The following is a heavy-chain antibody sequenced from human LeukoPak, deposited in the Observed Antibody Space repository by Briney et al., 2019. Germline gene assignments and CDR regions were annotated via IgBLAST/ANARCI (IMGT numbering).Heavy chain of an antibody. D-gene: IGHD3-16*01. CDR2: INHSGST. CDR3: ASPRRGLRYYDY. J-gene: IGHJ4*02. CDR1: GGSFSGYY. Sequence: APETLSLTCAVYGGSFSGYYWSWIRQPPGKGLEWIGEINHSGSTNYNPSLKSRVTISVDTSKNQFSLKLSSVTAADTAVYYCASPRRGLRYYDYWGQGTLVTVSS. V-gene: IGHV4-34*01.